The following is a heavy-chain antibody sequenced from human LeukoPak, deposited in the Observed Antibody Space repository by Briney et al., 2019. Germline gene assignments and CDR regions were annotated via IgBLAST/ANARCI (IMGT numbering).Heavy chain of an antibody. CDR3: ARVLEHYYYMDV. J-gene: IGHJ6*03. CDR1: GFTFINYS. V-gene: IGHV3-48*01. Sequence: GGSLRLSCAASGFTFINYSMNWVRQAPGKGLEWVSYISSSRSTIYYADSVKGRFTISRDNAKNSLYLQMNSLRAEDTAVYYCARVLEHYYYMDVWGKGTTVTVSS. D-gene: IGHD2/OR15-2a*01. CDR2: ISSSRSTI.